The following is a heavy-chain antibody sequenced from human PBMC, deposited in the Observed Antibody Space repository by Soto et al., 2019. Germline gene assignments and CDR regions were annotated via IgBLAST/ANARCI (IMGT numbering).Heavy chain of an antibody. CDR1: GFTFSGSA. Sequence: GGSLRLSCAASGFTFSGSAMHWVRQASGKGLEWVGRIGSKANSYATAYAASVKGRFTISRDDSKNTAYLQMNSLKTEDTAVYYCTRHTTMVRGVNFDYWGQGTLVTVSS. CDR2: IGSKANSYAT. CDR3: TRHTTMVRGVNFDY. V-gene: IGHV3-73*01. J-gene: IGHJ4*02. D-gene: IGHD3-10*01.